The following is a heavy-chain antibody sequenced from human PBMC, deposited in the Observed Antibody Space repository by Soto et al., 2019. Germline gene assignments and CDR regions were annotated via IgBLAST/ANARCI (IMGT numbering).Heavy chain of an antibody. J-gene: IGHJ4*02. D-gene: IGHD6-19*01. Sequence: QVLLQESGPGLVQPSGTLSLSCVVSGVSIGSNYYWGWVRQPPGKGLEWLGDMSHIGSVNYKPYLKMRINISREKSQNQFSRKMDSVTAGYTAVYYCARSLGWYAIDYWGQGTLVIVSS. CDR1: GVSIGSNYY. CDR2: MSHIGSV. V-gene: IGHV4-4*02. CDR3: ARSLGWYAIDY.